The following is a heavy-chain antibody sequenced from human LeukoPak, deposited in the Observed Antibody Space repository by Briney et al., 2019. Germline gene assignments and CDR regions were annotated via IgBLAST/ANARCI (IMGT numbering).Heavy chain of an antibody. D-gene: IGHD5-18*01. J-gene: IGHJ4*02. CDR2: IYPGDSDT. V-gene: IGHV5-51*01. Sequence: GESLKISCKGSGYRFTSYWIGWVRQMPGKGLEGMGIIYPGDSDTRYSPSFQGQVTMAADKSISPAYLQWSSLKASDTAMYYCARQASTATASLDYWGQGTLVTVSS. CDR3: ARQASTATASLDY. CDR1: GYRFTSYW.